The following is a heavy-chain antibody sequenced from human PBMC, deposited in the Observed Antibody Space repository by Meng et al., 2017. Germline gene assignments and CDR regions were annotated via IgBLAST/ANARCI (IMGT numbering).Heavy chain of an antibody. V-gene: IGHV4-38-2*02. CDR2: IYRSGST. J-gene: IGHJ3*02. CDR3: AKGTLGATTDAFDI. CDR1: GYSISSGYY. Sequence: SETLSLTCTVSGYSISSGYYWGWIRQPPGKGLEWIGSIYRSGSTYYNPSLKSRVTISVDTSKNQFSLKLSSVTAADTAVYYCAKGTLGATTDAFDIWGQGTMVTVSS. D-gene: IGHD1-26*01.